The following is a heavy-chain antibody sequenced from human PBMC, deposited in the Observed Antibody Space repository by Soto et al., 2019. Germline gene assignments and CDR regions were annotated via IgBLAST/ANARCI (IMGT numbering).Heavy chain of an antibody. CDR1: GFTVSSNY. CDR2: IYSGGST. D-gene: IGHD3-16*01. Sequence: GGSLRLYCAASGFTVSSNYMSWVRQAPGKGLEWVSVIYSGGSTCYADSRKSRFNISKHNSKNTLYVEMNSLRAEDTAVYYSGARQGGGPKEDVFDYWGKGTLVTVSS. J-gene: IGHJ4*02. V-gene: IGHV3-66*01. CDR3: GARQGGGPKEDVFDY.